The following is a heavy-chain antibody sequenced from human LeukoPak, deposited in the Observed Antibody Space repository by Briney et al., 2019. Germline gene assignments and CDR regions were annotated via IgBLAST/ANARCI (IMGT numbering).Heavy chain of an antibody. Sequence: SETLSLTCTVSGYPISSGYYWGWIRPPPGKGLEWIGGIYHRGSTYYNPSLKSRVTISVDTSKNQFSLKLNSVTAADTAVYYCARYRNCGSVCYDAFDIWGQGTMVTVSS. D-gene: IGHD2-21*02. V-gene: IGHV4-38-2*02. CDR2: IYHRGST. J-gene: IGHJ3*02. CDR3: ARYRNCGSVCYDAFDI. CDR1: GYPISSGYY.